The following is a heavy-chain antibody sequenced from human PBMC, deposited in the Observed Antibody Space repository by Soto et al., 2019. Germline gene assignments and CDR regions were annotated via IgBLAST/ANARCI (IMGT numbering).Heavy chain of an antibody. V-gene: IGHV1-69*12. J-gene: IGHJ4*02. CDR1: GGTFSSYA. CDR2: IIPIFGTA. Sequence: QVQLVQSGAEVKKPGSSVKVSCKASGGTFSSYAISWVRQAPGEGLEWMGGIIPIFGTANYAQKFQGRVTIPADESTSTAYLELSSQSSEDTPVYYCARGDGYISFDYWGQGPRVTVSS. CDR3: ARGDGYISFDY. D-gene: IGHD5-12*01.